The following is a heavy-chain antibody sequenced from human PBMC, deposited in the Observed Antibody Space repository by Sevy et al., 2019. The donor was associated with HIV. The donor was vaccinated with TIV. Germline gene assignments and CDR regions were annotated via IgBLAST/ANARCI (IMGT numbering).Heavy chain of an antibody. CDR2: ISSSGGST. Sequence: GGSLRLSCAAFGITLSSYAMSWVRQAPGKGLEWVSAISSSGGSTYYADSVKGRFTISRDNSRNTLYLQMNSLRAADTAVYYCAKDLYGDYSWGFDYWGLGTLVTVSS. CDR3: AKDLYGDYSWGFDY. J-gene: IGHJ4*02. CDR1: GITLSSYA. V-gene: IGHV3-23*01. D-gene: IGHD4-17*01.